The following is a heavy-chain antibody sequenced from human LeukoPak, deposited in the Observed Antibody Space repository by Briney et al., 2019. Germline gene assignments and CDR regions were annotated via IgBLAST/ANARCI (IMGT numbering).Heavy chain of an antibody. CDR1: GFTFSSYG. D-gene: IGHD2-2*01. Sequence: GGSLRLSCAASGFTFSSYGMHWVRQAPGKGLEWVAFIRYDGSNKYYADSVKGRFTISRDNSKNTLYLQMNSLRAEDTAVYYCAKQGYCSSTSCRKCMDVWGKGTTVTVSS. CDR3: AKQGYCSSTSCRKCMDV. V-gene: IGHV3-30*02. CDR2: IRYDGSNK. J-gene: IGHJ6*03.